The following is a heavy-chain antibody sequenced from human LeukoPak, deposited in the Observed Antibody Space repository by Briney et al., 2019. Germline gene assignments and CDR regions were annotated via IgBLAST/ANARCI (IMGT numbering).Heavy chain of an antibody. CDR3: VRDGNSGWYSSFDY. D-gene: IGHD6-13*01. Sequence: GASVKVSCKASGYTFSNYAISWVRQAPGQGLEWMGWISTYNGGTKYAQKVQGRVTMTADTSTSTVYMELRSLRPDDTALYYCVRDGNSGWYSSFDYWGQGTLVSVSS. V-gene: IGHV1-18*01. CDR1: GYTFSNYA. J-gene: IGHJ4*02. CDR2: ISTYNGGT.